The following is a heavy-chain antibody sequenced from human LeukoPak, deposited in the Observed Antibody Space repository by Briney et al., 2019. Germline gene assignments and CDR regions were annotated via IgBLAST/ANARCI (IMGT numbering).Heavy chain of an antibody. CDR3: AREDDRTFEFDP. V-gene: IGHV1-18*01. CDR2: ISAYNGNT. D-gene: IGHD3-16*01. Sequence: GASVKVSCKASGYTFTSYGISWVRQAPGQGLEWMGWISAYNGNTNYAQKLQGRVTMTTDTSTSTAYMELSSLRSEDTAVYYCAREDDRTFEFDPWGQGTLVTVSS. CDR1: GYTFTSYG. J-gene: IGHJ5*02.